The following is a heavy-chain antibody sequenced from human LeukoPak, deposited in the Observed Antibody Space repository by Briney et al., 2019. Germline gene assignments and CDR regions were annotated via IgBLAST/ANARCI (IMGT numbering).Heavy chain of an antibody. Sequence: PSETLSLTCTVSGGSISSSSYYWGWIRQPPGKGLEWIGSIYYSGSTYYNPSLKSRVTISVDTSKNQFSLKLSSVTAADTAVYYCARAPRGGYSYGYPGDGINAAFDIWGQGTMVTVSS. CDR1: GGSISSSSYY. V-gene: IGHV4-39*07. D-gene: IGHD5-18*01. CDR3: ARAPRGGYSYGYPGDGINAAFDI. CDR2: IYYSGST. J-gene: IGHJ3*02.